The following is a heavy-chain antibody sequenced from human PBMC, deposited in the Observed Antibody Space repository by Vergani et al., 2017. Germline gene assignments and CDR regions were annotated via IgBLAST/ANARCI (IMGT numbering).Heavy chain of an antibody. CDR1: GFTFSTYS. V-gene: IGHV3-48*01. D-gene: IGHD3-22*01. CDR2: ISTDASTT. Sequence: EVQLVESGGGLVQPGGSLRLSCVGSGFTFSTYSMNWVRQAPGKGLEWVSYISTDASTTYDGDSVKGRFTISRDNAKNSLYLQMNSLRAEDTAVYFCAREPLRTYDSSGYYFHDAFDIWGQGTMVTVSS. J-gene: IGHJ3*02. CDR3: AREPLRTYDSSGYYFHDAFDI.